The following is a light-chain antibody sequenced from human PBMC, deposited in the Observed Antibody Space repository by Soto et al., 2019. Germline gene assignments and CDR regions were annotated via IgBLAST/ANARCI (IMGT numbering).Light chain of an antibody. J-gene: IGKJ1*01. CDR3: QLYTIYLRP. Sequence: DIQMTQSPSTLSASVGDRVTITFRASQSISSWLSWYQQKPGKAPKLLIYKASSLESGVPSRFSGSGSGTEFTLTISSLQPDDFATYYCQLYTIYLRPFGERTKVDI. CDR2: KAS. CDR1: QSISSW. V-gene: IGKV1-5*03.